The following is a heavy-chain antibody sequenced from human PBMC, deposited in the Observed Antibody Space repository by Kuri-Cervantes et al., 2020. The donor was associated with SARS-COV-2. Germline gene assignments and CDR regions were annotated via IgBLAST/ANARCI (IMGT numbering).Heavy chain of an antibody. Sequence: GSLRLSCTVSGGSLTNYYWSWIRQPPGKGLEWIGYIYYSGSTNYNPSLKSRVTISVDTSKNQFSLKLSSVTAADTAVYYCARDGGGHYYDSSGYYHYYYYGMDVWGQGTTVTV. CDR3: ARDGGGHYYDSSGYYHYYYYGMDV. CDR1: GGSLTNYY. J-gene: IGHJ6*02. D-gene: IGHD3-22*01. V-gene: IGHV4-59*01. CDR2: IYYSGST.